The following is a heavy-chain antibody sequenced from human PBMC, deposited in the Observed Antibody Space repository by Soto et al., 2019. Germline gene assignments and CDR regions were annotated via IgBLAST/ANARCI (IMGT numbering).Heavy chain of an antibody. CDR3: AMGSGREGYT. Sequence: EVQLLESGGDLVQPGGSLRLSCTASGFTFSNSVMTWVRQAPGKGLDWVSSITASADVEAYADSVRARFSISRDNTKNTMTLQKSSLRVGDNAVYYCAMGSGREGYTWGQGTLVTVSS. CDR1: GFTFSNSV. D-gene: IGHD5-12*01. V-gene: IGHV3-23*01. J-gene: IGHJ5*02. CDR2: ITASADVE.